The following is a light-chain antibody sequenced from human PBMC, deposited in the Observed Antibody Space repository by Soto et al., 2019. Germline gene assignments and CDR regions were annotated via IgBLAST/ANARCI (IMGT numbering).Light chain of an antibody. Sequence: QSVLTQPPSASGTPGQIVAISCSGSSSNIGSNTVTWYQQLPGTAPKLLIYSTSQRSSGVPGRFSGSKSVASPSLSISGLQSEDEADYYCAAWDDRLDVYVFGTGTKV. J-gene: IGLJ1*01. V-gene: IGLV1-44*01. CDR3: AAWDDRLDVYV. CDR2: STS. CDR1: SSNIGSNT.